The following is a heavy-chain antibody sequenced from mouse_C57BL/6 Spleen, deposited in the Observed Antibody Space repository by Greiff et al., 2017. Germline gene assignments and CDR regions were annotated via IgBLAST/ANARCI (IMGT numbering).Heavy chain of an antibody. CDR1: GYTFTDYY. J-gene: IGHJ4*01. CDR2: INPNNGGT. V-gene: IGHV1-26*01. D-gene: IGHD2-4*01. Sequence: VQLQQSGPELVKPGASVKISCKASGYTFTDYYMNWVKQSHGKSLEWIGDINPNNGGTSYNQKFKGKATLTVDKSSSTAYMELRSLTSEDSAVYYCARGGDYEDYYAMDYWGQGTSVTVSS. CDR3: ARGGDYEDYYAMDY.